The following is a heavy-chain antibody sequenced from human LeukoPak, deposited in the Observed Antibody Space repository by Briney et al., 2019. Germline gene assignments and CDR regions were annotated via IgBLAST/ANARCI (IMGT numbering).Heavy chain of an antibody. CDR1: GFTFSSYD. D-gene: IGHD1-26*01. Sequence: GRSLRLSCAASGFTFSSYDMHWVRQAPGKGLEWVAVIWYDGSNKYYADSVKGRFTISRDNSKNTLYLQVNSLRAEDTAVYYCARDRGGGGINYYFDYWGQGTLVTVSS. CDR2: IWYDGSNK. V-gene: IGHV3-33*01. J-gene: IGHJ4*02. CDR3: ARDRGGGGINYYFDY.